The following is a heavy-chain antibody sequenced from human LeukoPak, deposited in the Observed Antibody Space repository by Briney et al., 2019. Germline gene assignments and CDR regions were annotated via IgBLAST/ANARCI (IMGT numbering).Heavy chain of an antibody. D-gene: IGHD3-3*01. V-gene: IGHV3-21*01. CDR1: GFTFSSYS. J-gene: IGHJ4*02. Sequence: GGSLRLSCAASGFTFSSYSMNWVRQAPGKGLEWVSSISSSSSYIYYADSVKGRFTISRDNAKNSLYLQMNSLRAEDTAVYYCARGGYDFWSGYYQCDYWGQGTLVTVSS. CDR2: ISSSSSYI. CDR3: ARGGYDFWSGYYQCDY.